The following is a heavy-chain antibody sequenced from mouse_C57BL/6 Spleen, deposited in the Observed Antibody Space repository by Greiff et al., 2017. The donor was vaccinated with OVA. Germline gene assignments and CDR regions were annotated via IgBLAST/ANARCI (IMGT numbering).Heavy chain of an antibody. J-gene: IGHJ2*01. Sequence: QVQLQQSGPGLVQPSQSLSITCTVSGFSLTSYGVHWVRQSPGTGLEWLGVIWRGGSTDYNAAFISRLIISNDNSKSQVFFNMNSLQADDTSRYYCARNGDYDVGDFDYWGQGTTLTVSS. D-gene: IGHD2-4*01. CDR1: GFSLTSYG. CDR3: ARNGDYDVGDFDY. V-gene: IGHV2-2*01. CDR2: IWRGGST.